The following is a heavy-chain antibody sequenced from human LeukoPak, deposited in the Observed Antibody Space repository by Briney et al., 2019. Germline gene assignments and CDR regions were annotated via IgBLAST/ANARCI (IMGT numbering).Heavy chain of an antibody. D-gene: IGHD2-15*01. J-gene: IGHJ5*02. CDR1: GGSISSGSYY. CDR3: ARAQLGYCSGGSCYSRSVVNWFDP. V-gene: IGHV4-61*10. Sequence: SETLSLTCTVSGGSISSGSYYWSWIRQPAGKGLEWIGYIYYSGSTNYNPSLKSRVTISVDTSKNQFSLKLSSVTAADTAVYYCARAQLGYCSGGSCYSRSVVNWFDPWGQGTLVTVSS. CDR2: IYYSGST.